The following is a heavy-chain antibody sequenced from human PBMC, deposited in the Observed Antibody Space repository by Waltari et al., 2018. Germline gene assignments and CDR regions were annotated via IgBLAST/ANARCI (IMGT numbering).Heavy chain of an antibody. CDR1: GGSISSYY. D-gene: IGHD3-16*01. V-gene: IGHV4-4*07. Sequence: QVQLQESGPGLVKPSEPLSLTCTVSGGSISSYYWSWIRQPSGKGLEWIGRIYTSGSTNYNPSLKSRVTMSVDTSKNQFSLKLSSVTAADTAVYYCASTYYNYVWGSYRDWFDPWGQGTLVTVSS. J-gene: IGHJ5*02. CDR3: ASTYYNYVWGSYRDWFDP. CDR2: IYTSGST.